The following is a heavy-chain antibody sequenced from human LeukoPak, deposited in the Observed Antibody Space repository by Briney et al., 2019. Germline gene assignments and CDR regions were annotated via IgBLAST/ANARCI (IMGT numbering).Heavy chain of an antibody. CDR1: GGSISGSY. J-gene: IGHJ4*02. CDR3: ARGIESYGDYGY. V-gene: IGHV4-59*01. Sequence: SETLSLTCTVSGGSISGSYWSWIRQPPGKGLEWIAYIYNSGSTNYNPSLKSRVTISIDTSKNQFSLKLSSLTAADTAIYYCARGIESYGDYGYWGQGILVTVSS. CDR2: IYNSGST. D-gene: IGHD4-17*01.